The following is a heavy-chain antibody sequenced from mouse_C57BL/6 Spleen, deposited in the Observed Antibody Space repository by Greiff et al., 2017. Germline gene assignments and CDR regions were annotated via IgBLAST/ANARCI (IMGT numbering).Heavy chain of an antibody. Sequence: EVQVVESGGDLVKPGGSLKLSCAASGFTFSSYGMSWVRQTPDKRLEWVATISSGGSYTYYPDSVKGRFTISRDNAKNTLYLQMSSLKSEDTAMYYCARGVITTVVASYYFDDWGQGTTLTVSS. CDR3: ARGVITTVVASYYFDD. D-gene: IGHD1-1*01. CDR1: GFTFSSYG. J-gene: IGHJ2*01. V-gene: IGHV5-6*01. CDR2: ISSGGSYT.